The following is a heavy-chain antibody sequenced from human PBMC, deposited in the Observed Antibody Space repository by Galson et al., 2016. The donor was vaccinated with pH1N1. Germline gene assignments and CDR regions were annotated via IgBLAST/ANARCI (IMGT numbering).Heavy chain of an antibody. D-gene: IGHD6-13*01. CDR3: ATSAAGTSDYYYGLDV. Sequence: ETLSLTCTVSGGSISGYFWSWVRQPAGRGLEWIGRIQISGVTNYNPSLKSRVAMSVDTSNNQFSLMLSSVTAADTAVYYCATSAAGTSDYYYGLDVWGQGTSVTVSS. CDR1: GGSISGYF. V-gene: IGHV4-4*07. J-gene: IGHJ6*02. CDR2: IQISGVT.